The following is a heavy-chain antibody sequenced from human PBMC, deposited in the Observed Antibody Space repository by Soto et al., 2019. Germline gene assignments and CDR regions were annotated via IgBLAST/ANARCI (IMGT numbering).Heavy chain of an antibody. CDR2: IYYSGTT. D-gene: IGHD3-10*01. CDR1: GGSISSGGYY. J-gene: IGHJ4*02. Sequence: QVQLQESGPGLVKPSQTLSLTCTVSGGSISSGGYYWSWIRQHPGKGLEWIGYIYYSGTTYYNPSLKSRVTISVDTSKNQCSLKLSSVTAADTAVYYCARDGSGSSNLQYWGQGILVTVSS. V-gene: IGHV4-31*03. CDR3: ARDGSGSSNLQY.